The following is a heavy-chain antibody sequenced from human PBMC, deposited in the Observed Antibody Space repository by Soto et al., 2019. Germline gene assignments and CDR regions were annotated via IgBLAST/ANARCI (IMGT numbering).Heavy chain of an antibody. Sequence: GASVKVSCKASGYTFTGYYMHWVRQAPGQGLEWMGWINPNSGGTNYAQKFQGWVTMTRDTSISTAYMELSRLRSDDTAVYYCARGPQLDNYYYYYYMDVWGKGTTVTVSS. D-gene: IGHD1-1*01. CDR1: GYTFTGYY. V-gene: IGHV1-2*04. CDR2: INPNSGGT. J-gene: IGHJ6*03. CDR3: ARGPQLDNYYYYYYMDV.